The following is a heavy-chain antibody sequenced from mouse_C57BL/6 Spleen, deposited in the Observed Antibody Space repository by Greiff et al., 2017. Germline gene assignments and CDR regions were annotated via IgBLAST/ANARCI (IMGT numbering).Heavy chain of an antibody. V-gene: IGHV1-76*01. CDR1: GYTFTDYF. CDR3: AISCFAD. J-gene: IGHJ3*01. CDR2: IYPGSGNP. Sequence: VQLQQPGAELVRPGASVKLSCKASGYTFTDYFINWVKQRPGQGLEWIARIYPGSGNPYYNEKFKGKATLTADKSSSTAYMELSSLTSEDSAVYFCAISCFADWGQGTLVTVSA.